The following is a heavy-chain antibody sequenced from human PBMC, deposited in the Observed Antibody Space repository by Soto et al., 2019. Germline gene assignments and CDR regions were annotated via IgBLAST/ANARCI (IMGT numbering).Heavy chain of an antibody. J-gene: IGHJ4*02. Sequence: QLQLQQSGPGLVKPSETLSLTCTVSGGSIGSDHYYWGWIRQSPGKGLEWIESIYYSGDIYFNPSLRSRVSIFVDTSKNQFSLNVNSITAADTAIYFFASHRIVVVVFPSPSSLDSWAQGTPVTVPS. V-gene: IGHV4-39*01. CDR2: IYYSGDI. CDR3: ASHRIVVVVFPSPSSLDS. D-gene: IGHD2-15*01. CDR1: GGSIGSDHYY.